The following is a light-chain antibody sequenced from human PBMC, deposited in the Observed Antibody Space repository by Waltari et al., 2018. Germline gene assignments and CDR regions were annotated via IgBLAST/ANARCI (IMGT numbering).Light chain of an antibody. CDR3: QHYDNLIT. Sequence: DIQMTQSPSSLSASVGDRVTITCQASQDINNHLNWYQQKPGKAPKVLIYDASNWEIGVPSVVSGSGSGTDLTFTISSLQPEDIATYYCQHYDNLITFGQGTRLEIK. CDR1: QDINNH. CDR2: DAS. V-gene: IGKV1-33*01. J-gene: IGKJ5*01.